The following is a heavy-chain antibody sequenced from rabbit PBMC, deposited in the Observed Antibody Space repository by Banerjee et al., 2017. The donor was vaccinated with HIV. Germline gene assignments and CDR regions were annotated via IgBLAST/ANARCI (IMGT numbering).Heavy chain of an antibody. D-gene: IGHD7-1*01. V-gene: IGHV1S45*01. CDR1: GFDFSSNA. Sequence: QEQLEESGGDLVKPEGSLTLTCTASGFDFSSNAICWVRQAPGKGLEWIGTIYAGSSGSAYYASWVNGRFTISKTSSTTVTLQMTSLTAADTATYFCARDAGGDGYSNDLWGQGTLVTVS. J-gene: IGHJ4*01. CDR3: ARDAGGDGYSNDL. CDR2: IYAGSSGSA.